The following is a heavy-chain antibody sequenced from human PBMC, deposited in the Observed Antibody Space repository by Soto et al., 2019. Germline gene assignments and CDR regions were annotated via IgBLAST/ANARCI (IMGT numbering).Heavy chain of an antibody. J-gene: IGHJ4*02. Sequence: QITLKESGPTLVKPTQTLTLTCTFSGVSLSVSGMGVGWIRQPPGKALEWLALIYWDDDKRYSPSLRSRLTISKDASKTQVVLTMANMDPVDTATYSCAHMVEGAHFDHWGQGILVTVSS. CDR1: GVSLSVSGMG. CDR3: AHMVEGAHFDH. V-gene: IGHV2-5*02. D-gene: IGHD3-10*01. CDR2: IYWDDDK.